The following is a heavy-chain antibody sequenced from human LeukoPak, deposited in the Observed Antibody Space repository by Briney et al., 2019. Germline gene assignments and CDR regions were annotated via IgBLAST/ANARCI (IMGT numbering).Heavy chain of an antibody. J-gene: IGHJ4*02. Sequence: GSLRLSCAASGFTVSSNYMSWIRQPPGKGLEWIGEIHHSGRFNYNPSLKSRVTISVDTSKNQFSLKLNSVTAADTAVYYCARGNDYSNPPLGYWGQGTLVTVSS. D-gene: IGHD4-11*01. CDR1: GFTVSSNY. CDR3: ARGNDYSNPPLGY. CDR2: IHHSGRF. V-gene: IGHV4-34*01.